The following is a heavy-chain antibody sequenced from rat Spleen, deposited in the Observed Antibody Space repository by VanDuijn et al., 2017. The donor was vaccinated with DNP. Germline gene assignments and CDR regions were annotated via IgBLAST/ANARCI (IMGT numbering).Heavy chain of an antibody. CDR1: GFTFSDYN. CDR2: IIYDGSRT. CDR3: ATFEGRDA. J-gene: IGHJ4*01. V-gene: IGHV5S10*01. D-gene: IGHD1-11*01. Sequence: EVQLVESGGGLVQPGRSLKPSCAASGFTFSDYNMAWVRQDPKKGLEWVATIIYDGSRTYYRDSVKGRFTISRDNAKITLYLQMDSLRSEDTATYYCATFEGRDAWGRGTSVTVSS.